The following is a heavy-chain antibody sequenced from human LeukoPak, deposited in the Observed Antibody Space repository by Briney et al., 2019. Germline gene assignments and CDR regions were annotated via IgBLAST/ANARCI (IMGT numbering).Heavy chain of an antibody. J-gene: IGHJ4*02. CDR1: NESVSRGSYS. CDR2: IYYTGST. D-gene: IGHD3-10*01. V-gene: IGHV4-30-2*06. Sequence: KPSETLSLTCAVANESVSRGSYSWSWIRQSPGKGLEWIGYIYYTGSTYYNPSLKSRVTISVDRSKNQFSLKLSSVTAADTAVYYCARGAPLDYGSGTAPHFDYWGQGTLVTVSS. CDR3: ARGAPLDYGSGTAPHFDY.